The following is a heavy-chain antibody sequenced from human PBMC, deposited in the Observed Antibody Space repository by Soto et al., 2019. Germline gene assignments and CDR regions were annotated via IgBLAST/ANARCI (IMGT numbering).Heavy chain of an antibody. D-gene: IGHD3-10*01. J-gene: IGHJ6*02. CDR3: ATSDYYGSGSGVGYYYYYGMDV. Sequence: PSETLSLTCAVSGGSISSSNWWSWVRQPPGKGLEWIGEIYHSGSTNYNPSLKSRVTISVDKSKNQFSLKLSSVTAADTAVYYCATSDYYGSGSGVGYYYYYGMDVWGQGTTVTVSS. CDR2: IYHSGST. V-gene: IGHV4-4*02. CDR1: GGSISSSNW.